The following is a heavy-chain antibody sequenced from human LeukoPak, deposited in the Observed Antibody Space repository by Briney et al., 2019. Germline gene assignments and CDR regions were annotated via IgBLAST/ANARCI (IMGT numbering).Heavy chain of an antibody. CDR1: GGSISSYY. CDR2: INHSGST. J-gene: IGHJ4*02. D-gene: IGHD6-13*01. V-gene: IGHV4-34*01. CDR3: ARGIAADY. Sequence: SETLSLTCTVSGGSISSYYWSWIRQPPGKGLEWIGEINHSGSTNYNPSLKSRVTISVDTSKNQFSLKLSSVTAADTAVYYCARGIAADYWGQGTLVTVSS.